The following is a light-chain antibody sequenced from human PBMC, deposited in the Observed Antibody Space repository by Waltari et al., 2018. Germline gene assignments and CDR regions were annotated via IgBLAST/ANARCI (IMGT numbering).Light chain of an antibody. J-gene: IGLJ2*01. CDR3: YSTDITGNQGV. V-gene: IGLV3-10*01. CDR1: AFSKKY. CDR2: EDT. Sequence: SYELTQSPSVSVSPGQMARITCSGDAFSKKYAYWYQQKAGQAPVLVIYEDTNRPSGIPERFSGSTVGKVATLIISGAQVEDEGDYFCYSTDITGNQGVFGGGTKLTVL.